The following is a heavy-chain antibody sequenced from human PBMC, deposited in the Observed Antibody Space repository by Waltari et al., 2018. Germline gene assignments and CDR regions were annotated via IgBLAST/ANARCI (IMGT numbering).Heavy chain of an antibody. V-gene: IGHV4-34*01. J-gene: IGHJ4*02. Sequence: QVQLQQWGAGLLKPSETLSLTCAVYGGSFSGYYWSWIRQPPGKGLEWIGEINHSGSTNYNPSLKSRVTISVDTSKNQFSLKLSSVTAADTAVYYCARASPIYGSGSYCYWGQGTLVTVSS. D-gene: IGHD3-10*01. CDR2: INHSGST. CDR1: GGSFSGYY. CDR3: ARASPIYGSGSYCY.